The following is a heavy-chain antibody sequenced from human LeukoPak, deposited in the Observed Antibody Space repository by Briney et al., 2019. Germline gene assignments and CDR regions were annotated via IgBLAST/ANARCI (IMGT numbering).Heavy chain of an antibody. CDR1: GFTFSSYW. CDR3: ANTYYDSSGYYD. D-gene: IGHD3-22*01. CDR2: IWYDGSNK. Sequence: GSLRLSCAASGFTFSSYWMSWVRQAPGKGLEWVAVIWYDGSNKYYADSMKGRFTISRDNSKNTLYLQMNSLRAEDTAVYYCANTYYDSSGYYDWGQGTLVTVSS. V-gene: IGHV3-33*08. J-gene: IGHJ4*02.